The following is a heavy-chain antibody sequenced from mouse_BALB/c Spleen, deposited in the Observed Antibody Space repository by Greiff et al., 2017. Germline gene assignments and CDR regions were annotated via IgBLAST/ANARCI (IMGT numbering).Heavy chain of an antibody. CDR3: ARNGYYAWFAY. J-gene: IGHJ3*01. Sequence: VHVKQSGAELVKPGASVKLSCTASGFNIKDTYMHWVKQRPEQGLEWIGRIDPANGNTKYDPKFQGKATITADTSSNTAYLQLSSLTSEDTAVYYCARNGYYAWFAYWGQGTLVTVSA. V-gene: IGHV14-3*02. CDR2: IDPANGNT. CDR1: GFNIKDTY. D-gene: IGHD2-3*01.